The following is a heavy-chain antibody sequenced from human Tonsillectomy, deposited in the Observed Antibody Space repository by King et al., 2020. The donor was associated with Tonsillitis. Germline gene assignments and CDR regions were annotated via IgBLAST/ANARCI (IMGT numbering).Heavy chain of an antibody. V-gene: IGHV4-59*01. CDR2: IYYRGST. D-gene: IGHD3-10*01. Sequence: VQLQESGPGLVKPSETLSLTCNVFGGSISSYYWSWIRQPPGKGLEWIGYIYYRGSTNYNPSLQSRVTISVDTSKNQFSLKLTSVTAADTAVYYCARSGFGESALNYYYYYMDVWGKGTPVTVSS. CDR3: ARSGFGESALNYYYYYMDV. J-gene: IGHJ6*03. CDR1: GGSISSYY.